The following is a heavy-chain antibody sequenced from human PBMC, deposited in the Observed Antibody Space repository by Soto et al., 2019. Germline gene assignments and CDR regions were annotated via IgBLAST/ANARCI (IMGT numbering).Heavy chain of an antibody. D-gene: IGHD6-19*01. CDR1: GYTLTELS. Sequence: QVQLVQSGAEVKKPGASVKVSCKVSGYTLTELSMHWVRQAPGKGLEWMGGFDPEDGETIYAQKFQGRVTMTEDTSTDTAYMELSSLRSEDTAVYYCATDLSEEWLETPAGFMDVWGQGTTVTVSS. CDR3: ATDLSEEWLETPAGFMDV. J-gene: IGHJ6*02. CDR2: FDPEDGET. V-gene: IGHV1-24*01.